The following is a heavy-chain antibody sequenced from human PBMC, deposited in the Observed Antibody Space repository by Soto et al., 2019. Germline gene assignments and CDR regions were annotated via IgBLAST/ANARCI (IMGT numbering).Heavy chain of an antibody. Sequence: GASVKVSCKASGATYSTSAISWVRQAPGQGLEWMGGINPILGTPDYAHKFQGRVTITADESTSTVYMELGSLRSEDTALYFCARGGVDVVATSSFDYWCQGTLVTVSS. CDR3: ARGGVDVVATSSFDY. J-gene: IGHJ4*02. CDR2: INPILGTP. V-gene: IGHV1-69*13. D-gene: IGHD5-12*01. CDR1: GATYSTSA.